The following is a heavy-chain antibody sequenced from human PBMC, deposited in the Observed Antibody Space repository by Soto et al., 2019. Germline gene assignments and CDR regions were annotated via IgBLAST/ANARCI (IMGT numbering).Heavy chain of an antibody. V-gene: IGHV3-30*18. CDR2: ISYDGSNK. CDR3: AKDRGQYWGSLYY. J-gene: IGHJ4*02. Sequence: GGSLRLSCAASGFTFSSYGMHWVRQAPGKGLEWVAVISYDGSNKYYADSVKGRFTISRDNSKNTLYLQMNSLRAEDTAVYYCAKDRGQYWGSLYYWGQGTLVTVSS. CDR1: GFTFSSYG. D-gene: IGHD7-27*01.